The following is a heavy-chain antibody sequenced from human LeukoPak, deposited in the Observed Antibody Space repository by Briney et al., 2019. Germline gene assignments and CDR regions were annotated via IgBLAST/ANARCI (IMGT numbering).Heavy chain of an antibody. CDR1: GYTFTSYG. V-gene: IGHV1-18*01. Sequence: ASVKVSCKASGYTFTSYGISWVRQAPGQGLEWMGWISAYNGNTNYAQKLQGRVTMTTDTSTSTAYMELRSLRSDDTAVYYCATRRVVAATHYYYYGMDVWGQGTTVTVSS. CDR2: ISAYNGNT. CDR3: ATRRVVAATHYYYYGMDV. D-gene: IGHD2-15*01. J-gene: IGHJ6*02.